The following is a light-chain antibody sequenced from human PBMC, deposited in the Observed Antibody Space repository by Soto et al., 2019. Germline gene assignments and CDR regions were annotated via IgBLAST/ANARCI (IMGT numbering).Light chain of an antibody. V-gene: IGKV3-15*01. CDR3: QQGHNWPLT. CDR1: QSSNSE. J-gene: IGKJ2*01. CDR2: GAS. Sequence: EIVMTQSPATLSLSPGERAALSCSASQSSNSELAWYQQKPGQPPRLLIYGASTRATGVPARFTGSESGSEFTLTISGLQSEDFAVYYCQQGHNWPLTFGQGTRLEI.